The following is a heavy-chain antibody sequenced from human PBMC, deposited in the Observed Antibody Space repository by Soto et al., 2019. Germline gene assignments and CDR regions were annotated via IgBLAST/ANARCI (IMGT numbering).Heavy chain of an antibody. J-gene: IGHJ3*02. V-gene: IGHV1-18*01. CDR2: SSTYNGNT. Sequence: QVHLVQSGAEVKKPGASVKVSCKASGYTFTRYGISWVRQAPAQGLEWMGWSSTYNGNTNYAQKLQGRVTMPTDTSTSTAYMELRSLRSDDTAVYYCARLEATTRHFDIWGQGTMVTVSS. CDR3: ARLEATTRHFDI. CDR1: GYTFTRYG.